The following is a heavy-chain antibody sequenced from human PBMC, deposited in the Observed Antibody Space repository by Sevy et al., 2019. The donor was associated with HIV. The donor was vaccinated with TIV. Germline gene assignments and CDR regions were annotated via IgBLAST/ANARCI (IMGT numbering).Heavy chain of an antibody. V-gene: IGHV3-30*10. CDR1: GFTFTRYA. CDR3: ARDPHAVTHWGSFDS. Sequence: GGCLRLSCEASGFTFTRYAFHWVRQAPGKGLEWVAVISKEGTNKYYIDSVKGRFTISRHNSRNTLFLQMERLSAEDTAIYFCARDPHAVTHWGSFDSWGQGTLVFVSS. J-gene: IGHJ4*02. CDR2: ISKEGTNK. D-gene: IGHD3-16*01.